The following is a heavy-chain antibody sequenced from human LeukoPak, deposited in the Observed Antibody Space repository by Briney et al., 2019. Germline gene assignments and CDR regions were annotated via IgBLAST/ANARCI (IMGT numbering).Heavy chain of an antibody. Sequence: GGSLRLSCAASGFTFNIYTMHWVRQAPGKGLEWVGRIKPKTDGETTEYAAPVKDRFSISRDDSKSMMYLQMNSLKTEDTAVYYCITPLPYSAQGGQGTLVTVSS. CDR1: GFTFNIYT. CDR3: ITPLPYSAQ. V-gene: IGHV3-15*07. J-gene: IGHJ4*02. D-gene: IGHD2-21*01. CDR2: IKPKTDGETT.